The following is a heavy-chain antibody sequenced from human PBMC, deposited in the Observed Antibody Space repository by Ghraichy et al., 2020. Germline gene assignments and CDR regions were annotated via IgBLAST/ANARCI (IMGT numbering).Heavy chain of an antibody. V-gene: IGHV3-23*01. CDR1: GFTFSSYA. CDR3: AKDYYYDSSGYYWGYFQH. J-gene: IGHJ1*01. CDR2: ISGSGGST. Sequence: GGSLRLSCAASGFTFSSYAMSWVRQAPGKGLEWVSAISGSGGSTYYADSVKGRFTISRDNSKNTLYLQMNSLRAEDTAVYYCAKDYYYDSSGYYWGYFQHWGQGTLVTVSS. D-gene: IGHD3-22*01.